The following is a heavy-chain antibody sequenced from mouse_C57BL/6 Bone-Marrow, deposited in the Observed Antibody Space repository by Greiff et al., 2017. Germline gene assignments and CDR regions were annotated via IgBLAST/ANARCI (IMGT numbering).Heavy chain of an antibody. CDR2: IRSKSNNYAT. CDR1: GFSFNTYA. Sequence: EVMLVESGGGLVQPKGSLKLSCAASGFSFNTYAMNWVRQAPGKGLEWVARIRSKSNNYATYYADSVKDRFTISRDDSDSMLYLQMNNLKTEDTAMYDCVREAKGTTVKFAYWGQGTLVTVSA. J-gene: IGHJ3*01. CDR3: VREAKGTTVKFAY. D-gene: IGHD1-1*01. V-gene: IGHV10-1*01.